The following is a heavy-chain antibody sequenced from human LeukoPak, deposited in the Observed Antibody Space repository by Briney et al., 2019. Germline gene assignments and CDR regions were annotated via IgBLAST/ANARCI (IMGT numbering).Heavy chain of an antibody. CDR3: ARGAYSSGWAYFDH. D-gene: IGHD6-19*01. J-gene: IGHJ4*02. CDR2: ISFSVNTK. CDR1: GFTYSDYS. Sequence: GGSLRLSCAASGFTYSDYSMNWVRQAPGKGLEWVSYISFSVNTKYYGDSVKGRFTISRDNAKNSLYLHMDSLRAEDTAVYYCARGAYSSGWAYFDHWGQGTLVTVSS. V-gene: IGHV3-48*04.